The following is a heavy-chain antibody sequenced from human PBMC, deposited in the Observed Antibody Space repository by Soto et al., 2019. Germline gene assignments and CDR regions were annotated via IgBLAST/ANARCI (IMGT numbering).Heavy chain of an antibody. V-gene: IGHV1-2*02. CDR3: ARHVYGDGFGYFQH. CDR1: GYTFTGYY. D-gene: IGHD4-17*01. CDR2: INPNSGGT. Sequence: DSLKFSCKASGYTFTGYYMHLVRKAPGQGLEWMGWINPNSGGTKYAQKFQGRVNMTRDTAISTAYMELIRLRSDDTAVYYCARHVYGDGFGYFQHWGKG. J-gene: IGHJ1*01.